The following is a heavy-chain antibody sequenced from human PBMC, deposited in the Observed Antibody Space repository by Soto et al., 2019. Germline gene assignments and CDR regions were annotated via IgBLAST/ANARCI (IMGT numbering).Heavy chain of an antibody. CDR2: IIPIFGTA. CDR3: ARYIYYESSGTWS. Sequence: QVQLVQSGAEVKKPGSSVKVSCKASGGTFSSYAISWVRQAPGQGLEWMGGIIPIFGTANYAQKFQARVTITADESTSTAYVEVCSLSSGDTVVYYCARYIYYESSGTWSWGQGALVTVSS. V-gene: IGHV1-69*01. J-gene: IGHJ5*02. CDR1: GGTFSSYA. D-gene: IGHD3-22*01.